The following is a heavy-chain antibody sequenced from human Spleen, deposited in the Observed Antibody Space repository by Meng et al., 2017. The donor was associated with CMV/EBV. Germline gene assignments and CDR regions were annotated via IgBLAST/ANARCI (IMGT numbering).Heavy chain of an antibody. CDR1: GFNFANYA. V-gene: IGHV3-23*01. CDR2: INDSGGRT. D-gene: IGHD6-13*01. J-gene: IGHJ4*02. Sequence: GESLKISCAASGFNFANYAMTWVRQTPGKGLEWVSVINDSGGRTYYADSVKGRFTISRDNSKNTLYLQINSLRGDDTAVYYCAKSKAGYSGSWADFDSWGQGTLVTVSS. CDR3: AKSKAGYSGSWADFDS.